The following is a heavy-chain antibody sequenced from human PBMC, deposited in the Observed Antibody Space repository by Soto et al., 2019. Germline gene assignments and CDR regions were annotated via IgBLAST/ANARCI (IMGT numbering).Heavy chain of an antibody. J-gene: IGHJ3*02. Sequence: SETLSLTCAVSSGSISSSNWWSWVRQPPGKGLEWIGEIYHSGSTNYNPSLKSRVTISVDKSKNQFSLKLSSVTAADTAVYYCARIQSLSYYYGSGSYYKDAFDIWGQGTMVTVSS. CDR3: ARIQSLSYYYGSGSYYKDAFDI. D-gene: IGHD3-10*01. CDR1: SGSISSSNW. CDR2: IYHSGST. V-gene: IGHV4-4*02.